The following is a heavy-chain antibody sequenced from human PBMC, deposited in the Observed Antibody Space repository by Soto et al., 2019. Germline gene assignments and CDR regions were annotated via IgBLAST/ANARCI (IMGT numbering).Heavy chain of an antibody. CDR3: AKLWGYYFES. CDR1: GFSVNNNY. V-gene: IGHV3-53*01. D-gene: IGHD2-21*01. Sequence: PGGSLRLSCSASGFSVNNNYMTWVRQAPGRRPDWVAVIYTRGTTHYADFATGRFTFSRDNSKNTLYLQMDSLRPEDTAVYYCAKLWGYYFESWGPGTLVTVSS. J-gene: IGHJ4*02. CDR2: IYTRGTT.